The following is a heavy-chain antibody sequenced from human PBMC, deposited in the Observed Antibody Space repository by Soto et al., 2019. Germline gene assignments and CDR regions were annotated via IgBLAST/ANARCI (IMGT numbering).Heavy chain of an antibody. CDR2: IIPILGIA. D-gene: IGHD1-26*01. Sequence: SVKVSCKASGGTFSSYTISWVRQAPGQGLEWMGRIIPILGIANYAQKFQGRVTITADKSTSTAYMELSSLRSEDTAVYYCARESGGSYRPFDYWGQGTXVTVSS. J-gene: IGHJ4*02. V-gene: IGHV1-69*04. CDR1: GGTFSSYT. CDR3: ARESGGSYRPFDY.